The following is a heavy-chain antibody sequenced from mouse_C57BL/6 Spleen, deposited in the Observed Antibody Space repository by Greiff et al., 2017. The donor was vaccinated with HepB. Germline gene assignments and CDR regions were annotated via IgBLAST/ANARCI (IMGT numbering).Heavy chain of an antibody. Sequence: VQLQQSGAELVRPGASVMLSCKASGYTFTDYEMHWVKQTPVHGLEWIGAIDPETGGTAYNQKFKGKAILTADKSSSTAYMELRSLTSEDSAVYYCTRVDYYGSSYAFAYWGQGTLVTVSA. J-gene: IGHJ3*01. D-gene: IGHD1-1*01. CDR3: TRVDYYGSSYAFAY. CDR1: GYTFTDYE. V-gene: IGHV1-15*01. CDR2: IDPETGGT.